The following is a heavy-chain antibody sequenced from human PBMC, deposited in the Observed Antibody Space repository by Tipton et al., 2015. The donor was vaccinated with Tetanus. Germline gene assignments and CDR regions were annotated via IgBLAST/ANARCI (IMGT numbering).Heavy chain of an antibody. Sequence: SLRLSCAASGFTFSSFGMTWVRQAPGKGLEWVSSITGSSSYIYYADSVKGRFTISRDNAKNSLYLQMNSLRVEDTAVYYCVRGPHRAAPDAYWGQGTLVIVSS. CDR2: ITGSSSYI. D-gene: IGHD6-13*01. J-gene: IGHJ4*02. V-gene: IGHV3-21*01. CDR1: GFTFSSFG. CDR3: VRGPHRAAPDAY.